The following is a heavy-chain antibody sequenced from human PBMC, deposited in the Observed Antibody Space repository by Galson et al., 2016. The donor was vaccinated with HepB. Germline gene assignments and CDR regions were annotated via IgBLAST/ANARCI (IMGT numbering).Heavy chain of an antibody. V-gene: IGHV3-49*03. Sequence: SLRLSCAGSGFIFGDYTMTWFRQAPGKGLEWVGFVRNKDYGETTEYAASVKDRFTISRDDSKSIAYLQVSTLKTEDTAMYYCTRAFPHSSAMGDYWGQGTLVTVS. CDR2: VRNKDYGETT. CDR1: GFIFGDYT. J-gene: IGHJ4*02. CDR3: TRAFPHSSAMGDY. D-gene: IGHD6-19*01.